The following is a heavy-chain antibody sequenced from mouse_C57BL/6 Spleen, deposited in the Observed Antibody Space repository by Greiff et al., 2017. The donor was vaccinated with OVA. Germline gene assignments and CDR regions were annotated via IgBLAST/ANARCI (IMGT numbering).Heavy chain of an antibody. Sequence: QVHVKQPGAELVRPGSSVKLSCKASGYTFTSYWMHWVKQRPIQGLEWIGNIDPSDSETHYNQKFKGKATLTVDKASSTAYMQLSSLTSEDAAVYYCGRSRYYGSGEAWFAYWGQGTLVTVSA. CDR1: GYTFTSYW. CDR3: GRSRYYGSGEAWFAY. J-gene: IGHJ3*01. V-gene: IGHV1-52*01. CDR2: IDPSDSET. D-gene: IGHD1-1*01.